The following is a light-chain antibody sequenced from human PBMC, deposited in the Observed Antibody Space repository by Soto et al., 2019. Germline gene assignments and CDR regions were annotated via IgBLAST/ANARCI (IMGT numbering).Light chain of an antibody. Sequence: DIQMTQSPSSLSASVGDRVTITCPARQNINNYLNWYQQKPGRAPKLLIYDSSNLEAGVPSRCRGSGSGTDFTFTISRLQPEDIATYYCQQYENLPTFGQGTRLEIK. CDR3: QQYENLPT. CDR1: QNINNY. J-gene: IGKJ5*01. V-gene: IGKV1-33*01. CDR2: DSS.